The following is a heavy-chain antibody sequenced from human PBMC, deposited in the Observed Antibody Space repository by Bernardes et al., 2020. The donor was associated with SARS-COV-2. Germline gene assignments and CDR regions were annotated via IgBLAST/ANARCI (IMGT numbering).Heavy chain of an antibody. Sequence: GGSLRLSRAASEFTFSRFWMHWVRQVPGKGLVWVSRINEDGTTTDYADSVKGRFTISRDNAKNTLFLQMNSLRAEDTAIYYCARDVAGREDFWGPGTLVTVSS. D-gene: IGHD1-26*01. CDR2: INEDGTTT. CDR1: EFTFSRFW. J-gene: IGHJ4*02. CDR3: ARDVAGREDF. V-gene: IGHV3-74*01.